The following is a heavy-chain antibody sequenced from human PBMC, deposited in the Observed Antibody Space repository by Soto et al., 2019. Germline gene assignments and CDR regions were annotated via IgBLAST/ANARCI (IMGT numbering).Heavy chain of an antibody. CDR1: GFTFSSYA. CDR3: ARRFSASWRDAFDI. J-gene: IGHJ3*02. V-gene: IGHV3-23*01. D-gene: IGHD2-2*01. Sequence: GGSLRLSSTASGFTFSSYAMSWVRQAPGKGLEWVSAISGSGGSTYYADSVKGRFTISRDNSKNTVYLQMNSLRAEDTAVYYYARRFSASWRDAFDIWGQGTLVTVSS. CDR2: ISGSGGST.